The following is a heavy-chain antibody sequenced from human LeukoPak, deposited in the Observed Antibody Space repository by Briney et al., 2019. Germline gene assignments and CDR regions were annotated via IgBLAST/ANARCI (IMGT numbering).Heavy chain of an antibody. D-gene: IGHD7-27*01. J-gene: IGHJ4*02. CDR1: GGSISSGSYY. V-gene: IGHV4-61*02. CDR3: ARINWELDHFDY. Sequence: SETLSLTCTVSGGSISSGSYYWSWIRQPAGKGLEWIGRIYTSGSTNYNPSLKSRVTISVDTSKNQFSLKLSSVTAADTAVYYCARINWELDHFDYWGQGTLVTVSS. CDR2: IYTSGST.